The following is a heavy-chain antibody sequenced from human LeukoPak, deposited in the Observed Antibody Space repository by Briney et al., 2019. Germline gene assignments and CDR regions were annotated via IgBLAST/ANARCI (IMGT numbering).Heavy chain of an antibody. CDR1: GYTFTSYG. CDR3: ARDLTPPHCTSTSCTRGGWFDP. Sequence: ASVNVSCKASGYTFTSYGISWVRQAPGQGLEWMGWINPYNANTKYAQKLQGRVTMTTDTSTSTAYMELRGLGSDDTAVYYCARDLTPPHCTSTSCTRGGWFDPWGQGTLVTVSS. CDR2: INPYNANT. J-gene: IGHJ5*02. V-gene: IGHV1-18*01. D-gene: IGHD2-2*01.